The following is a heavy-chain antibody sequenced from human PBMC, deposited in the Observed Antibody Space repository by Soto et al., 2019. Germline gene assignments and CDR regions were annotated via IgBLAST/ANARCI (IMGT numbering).Heavy chain of an antibody. V-gene: IGHV4-34*01. CDR2: INHSGST. D-gene: IGHD3-3*01. CDR3: ARATGDDFWSGYSYYYYMDV. J-gene: IGHJ6*03. CDR1: GGSFSGYY. Sequence: PSETLSLTCAVYGGSFSGYYWSWIRQPPGKGLEWIGEINHSGSTNYNPSLKSRVTISVDTSKNQFSLKLSSVTAADTAVNYCARATGDDFWSGYSYYYYMDVWGKGTTVTVSS.